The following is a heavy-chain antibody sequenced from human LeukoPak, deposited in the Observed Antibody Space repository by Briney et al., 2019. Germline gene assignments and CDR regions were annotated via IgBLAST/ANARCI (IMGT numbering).Heavy chain of an antibody. CDR3: AKDRGSGWP. CDR1: GFTFSSYA. CDR2: ITNDGGIT. Sequence: PGGSLRLSCVASGFTFSSYAMSWVRQPPGKGLEWVSGITNDGGITYYGDSVKGRLTISRDNSKNTLYLQMTRLTPEDTAIYYCAKDRGSGWPWGQGALVTVSS. J-gene: IGHJ4*02. V-gene: IGHV3-23*01. D-gene: IGHD6-19*01.